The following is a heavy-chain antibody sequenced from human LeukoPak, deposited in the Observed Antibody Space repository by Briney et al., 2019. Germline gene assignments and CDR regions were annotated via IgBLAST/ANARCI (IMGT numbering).Heavy chain of an antibody. V-gene: IGHV3-9*01. CDR2: ISWNSGSI. D-gene: IGHD3-22*01. CDR1: GFTVSSNY. Sequence: PGGSLRLSCSASGFTVSSNYMSWVRQAPGKGLEWVSGISWNSGSIGYADSVKGRFTISRDNAKNSLYLQMNSLRAEDTALYYCAKSQGGYYYDSSGYYHFDYWGQGTLVTVSS. J-gene: IGHJ4*02. CDR3: AKSQGGYYYDSSGYYHFDY.